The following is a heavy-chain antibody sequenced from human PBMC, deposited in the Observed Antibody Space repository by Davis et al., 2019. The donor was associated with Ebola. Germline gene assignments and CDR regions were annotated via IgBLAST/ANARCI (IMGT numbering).Heavy chain of an antibody. CDR2: INHSGST. D-gene: IGHD3-10*01. CDR3: ARGGIRADY. J-gene: IGHJ4*02. CDR1: GGSFSGYY. Sequence: PGGSLRLSCAVYGGSFSGYYWSWIRQPPGKGLEWIGEINHSGSTNYNPSLKSRVTISVDTSKNQFSLKLSSVTAADTAVYYCARGGIRADYWGQGTLVTVSS. V-gene: IGHV4-34*01.